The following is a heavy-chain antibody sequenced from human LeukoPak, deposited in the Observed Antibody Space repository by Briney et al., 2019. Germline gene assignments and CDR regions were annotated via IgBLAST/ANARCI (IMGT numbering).Heavy chain of an antibody. CDR2: IYTSGST. V-gene: IGHV4-4*07. D-gene: IGHD4-17*01. J-gene: IGHJ4*02. Sequence: PSETLSLTCTVSGGSISSYYWSWIRQPAGKGLEWIGRIYTSGSTNYNPSLKSRVTMSVDTSKNQFSLKLSSVTAADTAVYYCARDLRFPNTRGSDYWGQGTLVTVSS. CDR3: ARDLRFPNTRGSDY. CDR1: GGSISSYY.